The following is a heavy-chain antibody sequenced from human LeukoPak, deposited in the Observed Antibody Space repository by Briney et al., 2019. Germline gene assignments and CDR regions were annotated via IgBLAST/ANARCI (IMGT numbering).Heavy chain of an antibody. D-gene: IGHD2-2*01. J-gene: IGHJ4*02. V-gene: IGHV1-18*01. CDR2: ISAYNGNT. CDR1: GYTFTSYG. CDR3: ARIYCSSTSCYRNPLDY. Sequence: ASVKVSCKASGYTFTSYGISWVRQAPGQGLEWMAWISAYNGNTNYAQKLQGRVTMTTDTSTSTAYMELRSLRSDDTAVYYCARIYCSSTSCYRNPLDYWGQGTLVTVSS.